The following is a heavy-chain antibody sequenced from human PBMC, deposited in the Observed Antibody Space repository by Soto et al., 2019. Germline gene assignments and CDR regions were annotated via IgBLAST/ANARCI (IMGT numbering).Heavy chain of an antibody. CDR3: TRDPAMVLPDY. CDR2: IRSKANSYAT. CDR1: GFTFSGSA. Sequence: GGSLRLSCAASGFTFSGSAMHWVRQASGKGLEWVGRIRSKANSYATAYAASVKGRFNISRDDSKNTAYLQMNSLKTEDTAVYYCTRDPAMVLPDYWGQGTLVTVSS. J-gene: IGHJ4*02. D-gene: IGHD5-18*01. V-gene: IGHV3-73*01.